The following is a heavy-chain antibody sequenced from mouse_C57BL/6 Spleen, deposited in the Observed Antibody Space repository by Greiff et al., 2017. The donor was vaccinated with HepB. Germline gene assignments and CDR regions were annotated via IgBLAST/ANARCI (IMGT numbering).Heavy chain of an antibody. V-gene: IGHV1-26*01. CDR3: ARGGSYWYFDV. Sequence: EVQRVESGPELVKPGASVKISCKASGYTFTDYYMNWVKQSHGKSLEWIGDINPNNGGTSYNQKFKGKATLTVDKSSSTAYMELRSLTSEDSAVYYCARGGSYWYFDVWGTGTTVTVSS. CDR1: GYTFTDYY. CDR2: INPNNGGT. J-gene: IGHJ1*03.